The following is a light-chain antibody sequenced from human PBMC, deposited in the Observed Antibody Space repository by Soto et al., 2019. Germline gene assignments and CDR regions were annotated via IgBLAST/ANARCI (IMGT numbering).Light chain of an antibody. J-gene: IGLJ2*01. CDR1: SSNIGSTT. CDR2: NNN. CDR3: AALDDSLNGVV. V-gene: IGLV1-44*01. Sequence: QYVLTQPPSASGTPGQRVTIACSGSSSNIGSTTVKWYQQLPGTAPKLIIYNNNQRPSGVPDRFSGSKSGTSASLAISGLQSEDEADYYWAALDDSLNGVVFGGGTKLNVL.